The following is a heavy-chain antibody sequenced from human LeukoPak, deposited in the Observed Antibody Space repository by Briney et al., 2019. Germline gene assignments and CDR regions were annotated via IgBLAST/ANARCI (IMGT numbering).Heavy chain of an antibody. CDR3: ANPTVVTLFSY. J-gene: IGHJ4*02. V-gene: IGHV3-23*01. Sequence: GGSLRLSCAASGFTFSSYAMSWVRQAPGKGLEWVSAISGSGGSTYYADSVKGRFTISRDNSKNTLYLQMNGLRAEDTAVYYCANPTVVTLFSYWGQGTLVTVSS. D-gene: IGHD4-17*01. CDR2: ISGSGGST. CDR1: GFTFSSYA.